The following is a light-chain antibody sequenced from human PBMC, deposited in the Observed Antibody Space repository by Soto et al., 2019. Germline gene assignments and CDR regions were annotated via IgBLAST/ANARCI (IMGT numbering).Light chain of an antibody. CDR1: QSVGRDY. V-gene: IGKV3-20*01. CDR3: QQYIRRPLS. Sequence: EIVLTQSPATLSLSPGERATLSCRASQSVGRDYLGWYQQKPGQAPRLVIYNASNRASGIPDRFSGSGSGTDFTLTISRLEPEDFAVYFCQQYIRRPLSFGQGTRLEIK. J-gene: IGKJ5*01. CDR2: NAS.